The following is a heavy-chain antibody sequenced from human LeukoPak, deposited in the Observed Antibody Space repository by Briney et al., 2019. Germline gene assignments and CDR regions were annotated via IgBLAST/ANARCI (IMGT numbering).Heavy chain of an antibody. CDR1: GFTFSSYW. J-gene: IGHJ3*02. V-gene: IGHV3-7*01. CDR2: IKQDGSEK. Sequence: PGGSLRLSCAASGFTFSSYWMSWVRQAPGKGLEWVANIKQDGSEKYYVDSVKGRFTTSRDNAKNSLYLQMNSLRAEDTAVYYCARGDYYDSSDYFNDAFDIWGQGTMVTVSS. D-gene: IGHD3-22*01. CDR3: ARGDYYDSSDYFNDAFDI.